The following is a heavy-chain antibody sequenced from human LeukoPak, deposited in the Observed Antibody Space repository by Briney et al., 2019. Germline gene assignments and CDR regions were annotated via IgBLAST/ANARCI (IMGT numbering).Heavy chain of an antibody. CDR1: GWSFNGYY. J-gene: IGHJ4*02. CDR2: INHSGST. Sequence: PSETPALTCAGYGWSFNGYYWSLIRQPPGKGLEWIGEINHSGSTNYNPSLKSRVTMSLDTSKKQFSLNLSSVTAADTAVYYCARRPHVWGSYRYAEWGQGTLVTVSS. D-gene: IGHD3-16*02. CDR3: ARRPHVWGSYRYAE. V-gene: IGHV4-34*01.